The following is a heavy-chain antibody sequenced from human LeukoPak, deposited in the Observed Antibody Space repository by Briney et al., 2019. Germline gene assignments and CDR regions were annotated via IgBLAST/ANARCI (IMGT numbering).Heavy chain of an antibody. D-gene: IGHD2/OR15-2a*01. Sequence: GGSLRLSCTASGFTFSDAWLSWVRQAPGKGLEWVGRIQDGGTTDYAAPVKGRFTISRDDSKATLSLQMNSLKTEDTAIYYCTTVSHFYLGGQGTLVTVSS. V-gene: IGHV3-15*01. CDR1: GFTFSDAW. CDR3: TTVSHFYL. J-gene: IGHJ4*02. CDR2: IQDGGTT.